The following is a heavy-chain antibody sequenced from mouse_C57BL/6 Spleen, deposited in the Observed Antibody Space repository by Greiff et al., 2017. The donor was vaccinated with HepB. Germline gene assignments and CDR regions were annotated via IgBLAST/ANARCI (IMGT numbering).Heavy chain of an antibody. J-gene: IGHJ1*03. Sequence: QVQLQQSGAELVRPGASVTLSCKASGYTFTDYEMHWVKQTPVHGLEWIGAIDPETGGTAYNQKFKGKAILTADKSSSTAYMELRSLTSEDSAVYYCKSKDHYYGSYLYFDVWGTGTTVTVSS. CDR1: GYTFTDYE. D-gene: IGHD1-1*01. V-gene: IGHV1-15*01. CDR3: KSKDHYYGSYLYFDV. CDR2: IDPETGGT.